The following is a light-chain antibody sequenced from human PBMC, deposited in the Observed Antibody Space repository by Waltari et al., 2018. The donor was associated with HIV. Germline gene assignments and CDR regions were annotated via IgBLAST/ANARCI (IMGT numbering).Light chain of an antibody. J-gene: IGLJ2*01. Sequence: QSALTQPRSLSGSPGQSVTISCTGTSSDVGSYNYVSWYQHHPGKAPNRKLYDGSGRPSGGPYRFSVSKSGNTASLTISGLQAEDEADYYCCSYAGTYTFVVFGGGTKLTVL. CDR3: CSYAGTYTFVV. CDR1: SSDVGSYNY. CDR2: DGS. V-gene: IGLV2-11*01.